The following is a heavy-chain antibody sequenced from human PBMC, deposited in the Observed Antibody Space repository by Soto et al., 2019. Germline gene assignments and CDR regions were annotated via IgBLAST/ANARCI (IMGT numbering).Heavy chain of an antibody. CDR3: ARELRWLRTGGYYYYGMDV. D-gene: IGHD5-12*01. V-gene: IGHV3-33*01. CDR1: GFTFSSYG. CDR2: IWYDGSNK. J-gene: IGHJ6*02. Sequence: QVQLVESGGGVVQPGRSLRLSCAASGFTFSSYGMHWVRQAPGKGLEWVAVIWYDGSNKYYADSVKGRFTISRDNSKNTLYLQMNSLRAEDTAVYYCARELRWLRTGGYYYYGMDVWGQGTTVTVSS.